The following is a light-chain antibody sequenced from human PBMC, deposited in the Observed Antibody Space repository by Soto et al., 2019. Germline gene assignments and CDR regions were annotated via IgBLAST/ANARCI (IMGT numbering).Light chain of an antibody. CDR3: CSYAGSSTFV. Sequence: QSALTQPASVSGSPGQSITISCTGTSSDVGGYSLVSWYQHHPGKAPKLMIFEGSKRPSGVSSRFSGSKSGNTASLTISGLQAEDEADYHCCSYAGSSTFVFGGGTKVTVL. CDR1: SSDVGGYSL. CDR2: EGS. V-gene: IGLV2-23*03. J-gene: IGLJ2*01.